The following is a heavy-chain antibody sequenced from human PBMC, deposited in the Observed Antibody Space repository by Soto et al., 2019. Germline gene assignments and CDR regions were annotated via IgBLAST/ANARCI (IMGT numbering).Heavy chain of an antibody. V-gene: IGHV1-2*04. J-gene: IGHJ3*02. CDR2: INPNSGGT. CDR1: GYTFTGYY. Sequence: ASVKVSCKASGYTFTGYYMHWVRQAPGQGLEWMGWINPNSGGTNYAQKFQGWVTMTRDTSISTAYMELSRLRSDDTAVYYCARRLHPAYYYDSSGYLRLNDAFDIWGQGTMVTVSS. CDR3: ARRLHPAYYYDSSGYLRLNDAFDI. D-gene: IGHD3-22*01.